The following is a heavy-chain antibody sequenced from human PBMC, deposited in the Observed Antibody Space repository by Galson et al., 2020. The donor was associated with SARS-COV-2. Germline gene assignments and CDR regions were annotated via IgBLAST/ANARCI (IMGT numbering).Heavy chain of an antibody. CDR2: IYYTGST. D-gene: IGHD6-13*01. Sequence: SETLSLTCTVSGGSISSSSYFWGWIRQPPGKGLEWIGSIYYTGSTYYNPSLKSRVTISVDTSKNQFSLKLSSATAADTAVYYCARQSRYSSNWYVDYWGQGTLVTVSS. J-gene: IGHJ4*02. CDR3: ARQSRYSSNWYVDY. V-gene: IGHV4-39*01. CDR1: GGSISSSSYF.